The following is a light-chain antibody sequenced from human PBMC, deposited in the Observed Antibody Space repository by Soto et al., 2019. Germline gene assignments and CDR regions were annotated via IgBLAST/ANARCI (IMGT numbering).Light chain of an antibody. CDR1: QSVLYSSNNKNY. Sequence: DIVMTQSPDSLAVSLGERATINCKSSQSVLYSSNNKNYLAWYLQKPGQPPKLLIYWASTRESGVPDRFSGSGSATDFTLTISSLQAEDVAVYYCQQYYTTPLTFGGGTKVEIK. CDR2: WAS. J-gene: IGKJ4*01. V-gene: IGKV4-1*01. CDR3: QQYYTTPLT.